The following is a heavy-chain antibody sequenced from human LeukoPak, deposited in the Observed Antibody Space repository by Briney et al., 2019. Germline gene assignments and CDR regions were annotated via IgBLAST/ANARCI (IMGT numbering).Heavy chain of an antibody. CDR3: AKDQYGHYDFWRGYYPETDY. CDR2: ISGSGGST. J-gene: IGHJ4*02. Sequence: PGGSLRLSCAASGFTFSSYAMSWVRQAPGKGLEWVSAISGSGGSTYYADSVKGRFTISRDNSKNTLYLQMNSLRAEDTAVYYCAKDQYGHYDFWRGYYPETDYWGQGTLVTVSS. D-gene: IGHD3-3*01. V-gene: IGHV3-23*01. CDR1: GFTFSSYA.